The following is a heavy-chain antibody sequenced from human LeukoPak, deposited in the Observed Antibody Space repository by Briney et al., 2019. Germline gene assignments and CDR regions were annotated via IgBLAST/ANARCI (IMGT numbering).Heavy chain of an antibody. V-gene: IGHV4-39*01. Sequence: PSETLSLTCTVSGGSISSSSYYWGWIRQPPGKGLEWIGTIYYSGSTYYNPSLKSRVTISVDTSKNQFSLKLSSVTAADTAVYYCARVDGSGSYYNYLDYWGQGTLVTVPS. J-gene: IGHJ4*02. CDR1: GGSISSSSYY. CDR3: ARVDGSGSYYNYLDY. CDR2: IYYSGST. D-gene: IGHD3-10*01.